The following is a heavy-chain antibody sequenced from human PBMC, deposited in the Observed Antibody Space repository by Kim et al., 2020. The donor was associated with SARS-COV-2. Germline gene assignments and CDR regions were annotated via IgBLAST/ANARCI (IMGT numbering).Heavy chain of an antibody. D-gene: IGHD2-15*01. V-gene: IGHV4-59*01. J-gene: IGHJ3*02. Sequence: NPSLRSRVTISVDTSKNQFSPRLRSVTAADTAVYYCARDFSGSSVAPFDIWGQGTMVTVSS. CDR3: ARDFSGSSVAPFDI.